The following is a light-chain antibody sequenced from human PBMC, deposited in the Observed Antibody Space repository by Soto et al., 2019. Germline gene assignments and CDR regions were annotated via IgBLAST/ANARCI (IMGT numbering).Light chain of an antibody. CDR3: HQRSNWPPDT. Sequence: EIVLIQSPATLSLSPGERATLSCRASQSVGSYLAWYQHKPGQAPRLLISDASNRATGVPARFSGSGSGTDFTLTTSSLEPEDFAVYYCHQRSNWPPDTFGQGTRLEIK. J-gene: IGKJ5*01. CDR1: QSVGSY. CDR2: DAS. V-gene: IGKV3-11*01.